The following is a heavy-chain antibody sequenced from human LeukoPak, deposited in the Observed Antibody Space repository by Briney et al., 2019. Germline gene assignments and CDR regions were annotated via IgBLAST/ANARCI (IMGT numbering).Heavy chain of an antibody. CDR3: ARASRLGELSLGY. Sequence: SQTLSLTCTVSGGSITSGGHYWSWVRQHPGKGREWIGYIYYSGTTYYNPSLKSRVTISVGTSKNQFSLKLNSVTAADTAVYYCARASRLGELSLGYWGQGTLVTVSS. CDR1: GGSITSGGHY. D-gene: IGHD3-16*02. CDR2: IYYSGTT. V-gene: IGHV4-31*03. J-gene: IGHJ4*02.